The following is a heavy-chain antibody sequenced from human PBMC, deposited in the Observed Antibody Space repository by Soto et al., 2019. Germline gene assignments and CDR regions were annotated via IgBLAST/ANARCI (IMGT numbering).Heavy chain of an antibody. CDR2: ISGSGGST. CDR3: VKSLDGSGGNMNS. Sequence: GGSLRLSCAASGFTFSSYAMSWVRQAPGKGLEWVSAISGSGGSTYYADSVKGRFTISRDNSKNTLYLQMNSLRAEDTAVYYCVKSLDGSGGNMNSSGQGLLVTVSS. J-gene: IGHJ4*02. V-gene: IGHV3-23*01. CDR1: GFTFSSYA. D-gene: IGHD2-15*01.